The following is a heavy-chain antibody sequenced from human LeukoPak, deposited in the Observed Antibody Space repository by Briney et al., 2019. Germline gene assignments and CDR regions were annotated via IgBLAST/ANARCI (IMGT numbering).Heavy chain of an antibody. D-gene: IGHD6-13*01. Sequence: EINHSGSTNYNPSLKSRVTISVDTSKNQFSLKLSSVTAADTAVYYCARGAEQQLTPYYFDYWGQGTLVTVSS. CDR2: INHSGST. CDR3: ARGAEQQLTPYYFDY. J-gene: IGHJ4*02. V-gene: IGHV4-34*13.